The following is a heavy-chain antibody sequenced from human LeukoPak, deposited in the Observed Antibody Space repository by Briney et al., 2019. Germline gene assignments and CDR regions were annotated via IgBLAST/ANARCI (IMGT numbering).Heavy chain of an antibody. CDR1: GFTFNNHA. CDR2: ISGSGGNT. D-gene: IGHD3-3*01. CDR3: ANDGITIFGVVIKSYVAFDI. J-gene: IGHJ3*02. V-gene: IGHV3-23*01. Sequence: GGSLRLSCAASGFTFNNHAMSWVRQAPGRGLEWVSAISGSGGNTYYADSVEGRFTISRDNSKNTLYLQMDRLRVEDSAVYYCANDGITIFGVVIKSYVAFDIWGQGTMVTVSS.